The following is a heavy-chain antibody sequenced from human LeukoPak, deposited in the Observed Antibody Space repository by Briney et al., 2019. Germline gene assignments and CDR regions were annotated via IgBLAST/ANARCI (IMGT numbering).Heavy chain of an antibody. Sequence: GGSLRLSCAASGFTFSSYAMSWVRQAPGKGLEWVAIIKQDGSEKYYVDSVKGRFTISRDNAKNSLYLQMNSLRAEDTALYYCARVGTYSSSWYFDYWGQGALVTVSS. J-gene: IGHJ4*02. CDR1: GFTFSSYA. V-gene: IGHV3-7*01. D-gene: IGHD6-13*01. CDR2: IKQDGSEK. CDR3: ARVGTYSSSWYFDY.